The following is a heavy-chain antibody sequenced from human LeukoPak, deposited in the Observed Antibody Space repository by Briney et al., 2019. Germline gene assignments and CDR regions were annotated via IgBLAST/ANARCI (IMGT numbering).Heavy chain of an antibody. CDR3: APKMATIDY. D-gene: IGHD5-24*01. Sequence: PGGSLRLSSAASGFTFSSYAMSWDCQAPGKGLEWVSAISGSGGSTYYADSVKGRFTISRDNSKNTLYLQMNSLRAEDTAVYYCAPKMATIDYWGQGTLVTVSS. J-gene: IGHJ4*02. V-gene: IGHV3-23*01. CDR2: ISGSGGST. CDR1: GFTFSSYA.